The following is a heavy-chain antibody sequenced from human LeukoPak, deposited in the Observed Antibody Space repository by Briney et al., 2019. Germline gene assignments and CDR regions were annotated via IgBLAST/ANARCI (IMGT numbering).Heavy chain of an antibody. Sequence: SETLSLTCTVSGGSISSGDYYWGWIRQPPGKGLEWIGYIYYSGSTYYNPSLKSRVTISVDTSKNQFSLKLSSVTAADTAVYYCARSPPITMIVVGDYFDYWGQGTLVTVSS. V-gene: IGHV4-30-4*08. CDR2: IYYSGST. CDR1: GGSISSGDYY. D-gene: IGHD3-22*01. CDR3: ARSPPITMIVVGDYFDY. J-gene: IGHJ4*02.